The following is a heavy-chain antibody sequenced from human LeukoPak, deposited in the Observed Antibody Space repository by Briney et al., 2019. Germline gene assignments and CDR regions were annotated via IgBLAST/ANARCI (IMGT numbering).Heavy chain of an antibody. CDR3: ARGAYYYGSGSYSEPRGRYYFDY. J-gene: IGHJ4*02. CDR2: IKQDGSEV. CDR1: GFTFSSYW. D-gene: IGHD3-10*01. V-gene: IGHV3-7*01. Sequence: GGSLRLSCAASGFTFSSYWMPWVGQAPEKGLEWVAKIKQDGSEVYYVDSVKGRFTISRDNAKNSLYLQMISLGAEDTAVYYCARGAYYYGSGSYSEPRGRYYFDYWGQGTLVTVST.